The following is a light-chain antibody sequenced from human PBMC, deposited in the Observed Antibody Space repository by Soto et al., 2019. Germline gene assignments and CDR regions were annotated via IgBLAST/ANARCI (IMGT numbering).Light chain of an antibody. Sequence: DIQMTQSPSSLSASVGDRVTITCQASQDISNYLNWYQQKPGKAPKLLIYDASNLETGVPSRFSGSGSGTDFTFTISSLQPEDIATYYCKQYDNPPLGFGGGTKVEIK. V-gene: IGKV1-33*01. J-gene: IGKJ4*01. CDR3: KQYDNPPLG. CDR1: QDISNY. CDR2: DAS.